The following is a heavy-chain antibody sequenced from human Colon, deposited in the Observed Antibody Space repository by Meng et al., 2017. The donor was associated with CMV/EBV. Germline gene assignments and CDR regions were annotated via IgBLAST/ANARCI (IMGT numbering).Heavy chain of an antibody. V-gene: IGHV3-21*01. CDR1: GFTFSSYS. CDR2: ISSAGGDR. Sequence: GGSLRLSCAASGFTFSSYSMNWVRQAPGKGLEWVAYISSAGGDRYYADSVKGRFTISRHNAQRSLYLEMNSLSGDDTAVYYCARDLISGTYSGYESDLGPWGQGTLVTVSS. D-gene: IGHD5-12*01. J-gene: IGHJ5*02. CDR3: ARDLISGTYSGYESDLGP.